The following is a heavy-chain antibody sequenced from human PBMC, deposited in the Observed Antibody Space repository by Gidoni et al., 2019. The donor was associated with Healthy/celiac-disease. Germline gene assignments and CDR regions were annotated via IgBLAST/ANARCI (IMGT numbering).Heavy chain of an antibody. J-gene: IGHJ4*02. Sequence: QVTLKESGPVLVTPTETLTLTCTVSGFSLSNARMGVSWIRQPPGKALEWLAHIFSNDEKSYSTSRKSRLTISKDTSKSQVVLTMTNMDPVDTATYYCARVGKWELLVDYWGQGTLVTVSS. CDR2: IFSNDEK. V-gene: IGHV2-26*01. CDR1: GFSLSNARMG. CDR3: ARVGKWELLVDY. D-gene: IGHD1-26*01.